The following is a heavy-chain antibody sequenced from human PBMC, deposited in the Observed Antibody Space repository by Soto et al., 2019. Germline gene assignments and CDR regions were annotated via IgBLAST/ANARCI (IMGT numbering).Heavy chain of an antibody. CDR3: ARHNRYYYDSSGSPELDY. J-gene: IGHJ4*02. CDR1: GYSFTSYW. CDR2: IYPGDSDT. V-gene: IGHV5-51*01. Sequence: GESLKISCKGSGYSFTSYWIGWVRQMPGKGLEWMGIIYPGDSDTRYSPSFQGQVTISADKSISTAYLQWSSLKASDTAMYYCARHNRYYYDSSGSPELDYWGQGTLVTVSS. D-gene: IGHD3-22*01.